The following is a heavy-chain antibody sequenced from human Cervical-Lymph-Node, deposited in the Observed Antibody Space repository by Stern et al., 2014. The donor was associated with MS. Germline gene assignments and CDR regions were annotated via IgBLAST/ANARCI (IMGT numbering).Heavy chain of an antibody. D-gene: IGHD3-10*01. J-gene: IGHJ4*02. Sequence: DQLVEFGGGLVKPGGSLRLSCAASGFSFRNYYMSWIRQAPGKGLEWVSYMSSRGDHIDYADAVKGRFTISRDNAKNSLYLQMNSLRADDTAIYYCVRADGSTDDYWGQGTLVTVSS. V-gene: IGHV3-11*01. CDR3: VRADGSTDDY. CDR2: MSSRGDHI. CDR1: GFSFRNYY.